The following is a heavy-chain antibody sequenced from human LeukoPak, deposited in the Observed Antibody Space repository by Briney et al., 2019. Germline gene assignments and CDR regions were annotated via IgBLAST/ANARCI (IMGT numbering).Heavy chain of an antibody. V-gene: IGHV3-48*03. J-gene: IGHJ4*02. CDR3: ARNPYVDTAMVRDRGGFYDY. CDR1: GFTFSSYE. Sequence: PGGSLRLSCAAYGFTFSSYEMNWVRQAPGKGLEWVSYISSSGSTIYYADSVKGRFTISRDNAKNSLYLQMNSLRAEDTAVYYCARNPYVDTAMVRDRGGFYDYWGQGTLVTVSS. CDR2: ISSSGSTI. D-gene: IGHD5-18*01.